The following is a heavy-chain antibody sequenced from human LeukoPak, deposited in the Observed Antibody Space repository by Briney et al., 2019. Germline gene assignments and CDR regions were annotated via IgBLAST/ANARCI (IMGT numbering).Heavy chain of an antibody. V-gene: IGHV4-4*02. CDR1: GGSINSSNW. J-gene: IGHJ4*02. D-gene: IGHD3-22*01. CDR3: ARAPYYDSSGYHSAYFEY. CDR2: TFHSATT. Sequence: PSGTLSLTCAVSGGSINSSNWWSWVRQPPGKGLEWIGETFHSATTNYNPSLKSRVTISVDKSKNHFSLKLSSVTAADTAVYYCARAPYYDSSGYHSAYFEYWGQGTLVTVSS.